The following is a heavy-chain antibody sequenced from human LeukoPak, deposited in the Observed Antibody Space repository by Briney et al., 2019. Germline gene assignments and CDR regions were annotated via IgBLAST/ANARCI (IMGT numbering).Heavy chain of an antibody. V-gene: IGHV4-34*01. CDR2: INHSGTT. CDR3: ARAPLVCGMDV. CDR1: GGPFSGYY. D-gene: IGHD3-9*01. J-gene: IGHJ6*02. Sequence: SETLSLTCAVYGGPFSGYYWSWIRQPPGKGLGWIGEINHSGTTNYNPSLKSRVTISVDTSKNQFPLKLSSVTAADTAVYYCARAPLVCGMDVWGQGTTVTVSS.